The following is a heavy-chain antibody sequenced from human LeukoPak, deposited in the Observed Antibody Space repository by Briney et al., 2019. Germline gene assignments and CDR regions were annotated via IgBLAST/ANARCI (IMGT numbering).Heavy chain of an antibody. Sequence: SSQTLSLTCTVSGGSISSGGNYWTWIRQHAGKGLECIGYIYNSGNTYYNSSLKSRVTISLDTSKNQLSLNLSPVTAADSAVYYCATGYYEPFATWGPGILVTVSS. CDR1: GGSISSGGNY. V-gene: IGHV4-31*03. J-gene: IGHJ5*02. CDR3: ATGYYEPFAT. D-gene: IGHD2/OR15-2a*01. CDR2: IYNSGNT.